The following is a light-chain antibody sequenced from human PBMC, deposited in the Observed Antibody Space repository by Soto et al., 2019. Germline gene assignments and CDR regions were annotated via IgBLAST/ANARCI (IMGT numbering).Light chain of an antibody. V-gene: IGKV3-20*01. Sequence: VVLTQSPGTLSLSPGERATLSCRASLSLSSRFLAWYQQKPGQAPRLLIYGASSRATGIPDRFRGSGSGTDFTLTISRLEPEDFAVYYCQQYDDSVWTFGQGTKVDIK. CDR1: LSLSSRF. J-gene: IGKJ1*01. CDR2: GAS. CDR3: QQYDDSVWT.